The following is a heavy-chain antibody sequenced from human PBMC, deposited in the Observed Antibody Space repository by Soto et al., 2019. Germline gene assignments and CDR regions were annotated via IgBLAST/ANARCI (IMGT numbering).Heavy chain of an antibody. J-gene: IGHJ4*02. V-gene: IGHV3-23*01. CDR2: ISGSGGST. D-gene: IGHD3-9*01. Sequence: GGSLRLSCAASGFTFSSYAMSWVRQAPGKGLEWVSAISGSGGSTYYADSVKGRFTISRDNSKNTLYLQMNSLRAEDTAVYYCALVGGLTGYSPFDYWGQGILVTVSS. CDR3: ALVGGLTGYSPFDY. CDR1: GFTFSSYA.